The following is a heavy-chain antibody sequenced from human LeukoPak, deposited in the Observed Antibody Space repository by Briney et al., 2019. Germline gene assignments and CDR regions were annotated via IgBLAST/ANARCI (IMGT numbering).Heavy chain of an antibody. D-gene: IGHD5-18*01. V-gene: IGHV4-34*01. Sequence: SETLSLTCTVYGGSFSGYYWSWIRQPPGKGPEWIGETNHSGSTNYNPSLKSRVTISVDTSKNQFSLKLTSVTAADTAVYYCARGGYQLRGYSYGTILDYWGQGTLVTVPS. CDR1: GGSFSGYY. CDR2: TNHSGST. J-gene: IGHJ4*02. CDR3: ARGGYQLRGYSYGTILDY.